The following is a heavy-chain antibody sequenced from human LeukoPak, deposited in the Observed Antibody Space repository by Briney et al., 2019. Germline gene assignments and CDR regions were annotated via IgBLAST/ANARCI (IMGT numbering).Heavy chain of an antibody. J-gene: IGHJ4*02. Sequence: GGSLRLSCIASGFTFSDYSNNWGRRAPPAGLEWVSHIRSSSSAISYADSAKGRFTISRGNVKNSLFLQIDSRRADDTAVYYWARRLGALDYWGQGTLGTVSS. CDR1: GFTFSDYS. CDR3: ARRLGALDY. CDR2: IRSSSSAI. D-gene: IGHD1-26*01. V-gene: IGHV3-48*01.